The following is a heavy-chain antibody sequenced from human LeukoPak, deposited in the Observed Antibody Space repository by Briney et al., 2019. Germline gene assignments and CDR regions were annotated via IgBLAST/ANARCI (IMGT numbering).Heavy chain of an antibody. Sequence: PGGSLRLSCAASGFTFSSYGRHWVRQAPGKGLEWVAFIRYDGSTKYYADSVKGRFTISRDNSKNTLYLQMNSLRAEDTAVYYCAKLPVTSDDAFDIWGQGTMVTVSS. V-gene: IGHV3-30*02. CDR1: GFTFSSYG. J-gene: IGHJ3*02. CDR3: AKLPVTSDDAFDI. CDR2: IRYDGSTK.